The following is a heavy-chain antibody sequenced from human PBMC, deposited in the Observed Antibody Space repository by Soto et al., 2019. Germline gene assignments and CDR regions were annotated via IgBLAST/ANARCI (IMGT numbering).Heavy chain of an antibody. CDR2: IYSGGST. V-gene: IGHV3-66*01. D-gene: IGHD6-13*01. Sequence: GGSLRLSCAASGFTVSSNYMSWVRQAPGKGLEWVSVIYSGGSTYYADSVKGRFTISRDNSKNTLYLQMNSLRAADTAVYYCARKGSIAAAGSPVWWFDPWGQGTLVTVSS. J-gene: IGHJ5*02. CDR3: ARKGSIAAAGSPVWWFDP. CDR1: GFTVSSNY.